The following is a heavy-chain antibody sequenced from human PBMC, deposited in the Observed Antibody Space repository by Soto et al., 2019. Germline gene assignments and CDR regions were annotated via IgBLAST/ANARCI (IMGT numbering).Heavy chain of an antibody. Sequence: SETLSLTCTVSGGSISSYYWSWIRQPAGKGLEWIGRVYSSGTTDYNPSLNSRATLSVETSKNQFSLKLSSVTAADTAVYYCARDIGSYAYGEGYWGQGIQVTVSS. D-gene: IGHD3-10*01. J-gene: IGHJ4*02. CDR3: ARDIGSYAYGEGY. CDR2: VYSSGTT. V-gene: IGHV4-4*07. CDR1: GGSISSYY.